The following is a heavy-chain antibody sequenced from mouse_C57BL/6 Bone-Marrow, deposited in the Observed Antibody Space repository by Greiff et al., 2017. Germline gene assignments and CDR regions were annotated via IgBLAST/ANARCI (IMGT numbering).Heavy chain of an antibody. Sequence: VQLQQSGAELARPGASVKLSCKASGYTFTSYGIRWVKQRPGQGLEWIGEIYPRSGNTYYNEKFKGKATLTADKSSSTAYMELRSLTSEDSAVXFCGPAGKRYYLDYWGQGTTLTVSS. CDR2: IYPRSGNT. D-gene: IGHD2-1*01. CDR3: GPAGKRYYLDY. J-gene: IGHJ2*01. CDR1: GYTFTSYG. V-gene: IGHV1-81*01.